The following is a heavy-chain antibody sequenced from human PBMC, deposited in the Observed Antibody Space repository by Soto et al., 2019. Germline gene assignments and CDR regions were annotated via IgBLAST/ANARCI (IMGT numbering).Heavy chain of an antibody. D-gene: IGHD4-17*01. V-gene: IGHV4-30-4*02. J-gene: IGHJ6*02. CDR2: IYYIGGP. Sequence: SETLSLTCSVSGDSVSNGDYSWSWIRQPPGKGLEWIGYIYYIGGPYYNPSLQSRVTISMDTSKNQVSLNLPSVTAVDPAVYFCASDLYQEYGVSYYYYALDAWGPGLTVTVSS. CDR1: GDSVSNGDYS. CDR3: ASDLYQEYGVSYYYYALDA.